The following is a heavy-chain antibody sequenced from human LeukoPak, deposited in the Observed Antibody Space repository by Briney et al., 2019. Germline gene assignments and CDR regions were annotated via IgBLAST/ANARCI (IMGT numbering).Heavy chain of an antibody. J-gene: IGHJ3*02. Sequence: GGSLRLSCAASGFTFSSYEMNWVRQAPGKGLEWVSYISRSSSAIYYADSVKGRFTISRDDAKNSLYLQMNSLRDEDTAVYYCARDSSGSYYFALDIWGQGTMVTVSS. D-gene: IGHD1-26*01. V-gene: IGHV3-48*02. CDR3: ARDSSGSYYFALDI. CDR2: ISRSSSAI. CDR1: GFTFSSYE.